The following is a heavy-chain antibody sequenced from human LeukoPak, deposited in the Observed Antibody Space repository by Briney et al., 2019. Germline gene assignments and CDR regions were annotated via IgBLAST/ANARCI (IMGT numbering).Heavy chain of an antibody. D-gene: IGHD3-10*01. CDR1: GGSFSGYY. V-gene: IGHV4-34*01. CDR2: INHSGST. Sequence: SETLSLTCAVYGGSFSGYYWSWIRQPPGKGLEWIGEINHSGSTNYNPSLKSRVTISVDTSKNQFSLKLSSVTAADTAVYYCARAPYYYGSGSYSSWGQGTLVTVSS. J-gene: IGHJ5*02. CDR3: ARAPYYYGSGSYSS.